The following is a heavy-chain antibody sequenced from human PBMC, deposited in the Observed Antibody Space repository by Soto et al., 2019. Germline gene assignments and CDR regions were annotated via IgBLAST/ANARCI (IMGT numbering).Heavy chain of an antibody. Sequence: GGSLNLSCSAAGLTFSIYAWHLVRQDPGKGLEWVAVISYDGSNKYYADSVKGRFTISRDNSKNTLYLQMNSLRAEDTAVYYCARDFLGDYYYYGMDVWGQGTTVTVSS. D-gene: IGHD3-3*01. V-gene: IGHV3-30-3*01. J-gene: IGHJ6*02. CDR1: GLTFSIYA. CDR2: ISYDGSNK. CDR3: ARDFLGDYYYYGMDV.